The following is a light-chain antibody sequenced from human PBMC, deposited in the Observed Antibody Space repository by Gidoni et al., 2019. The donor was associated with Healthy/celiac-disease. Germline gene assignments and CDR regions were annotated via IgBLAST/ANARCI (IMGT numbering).Light chain of an antibody. J-gene: IGKJ2*01. CDR1: QSISSW. CDR3: QQYNSYT. V-gene: IGKV1-5*03. Sequence: DIQMTQSPSTLSASVGDRVTITCRASQSISSWLAWYQQKPGKAPKLLIYKASSLESGVPSRFSGSGSGTEFTLTISRLQHDDFATYYCQQYNSYTFGQGTKLEIK. CDR2: KAS.